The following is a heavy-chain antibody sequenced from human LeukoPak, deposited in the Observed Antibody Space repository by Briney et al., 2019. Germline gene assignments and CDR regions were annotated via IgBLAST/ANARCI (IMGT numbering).Heavy chain of an antibody. CDR3: ARAFRLVGRWFGELLYYMDV. Sequence: SETLSLTCAVYGGSFSGYYWSWIRQPPGKGLEWIGEINHSGSTNYNPSLKSRVTISVDTSKNQFSLKLSSVTAADTAVYYCARAFRLVGRWFGELLYYMDVWGKGTTVTISS. V-gene: IGHV4-34*01. CDR2: INHSGST. CDR1: GGSFSGYY. J-gene: IGHJ6*03. D-gene: IGHD3-10*01.